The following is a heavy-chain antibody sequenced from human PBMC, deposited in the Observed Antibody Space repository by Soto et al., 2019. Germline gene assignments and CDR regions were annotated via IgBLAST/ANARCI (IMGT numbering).Heavy chain of an antibody. CDR3: ARYPRPVYCSGGSCYEIWFDP. CDR1: GFTFSSYS. Sequence: GGSLRLSCAASGFTFSSYSMNWVRQAPGKGLEWVSSISSSSSYIYYADSVKGRFTISRDNAKNSLYLQMNSLRAEDTAVYYCARYPRPVYCSGGSCYEIWFDPWGQGTLVTVSS. J-gene: IGHJ5*02. V-gene: IGHV3-21*01. CDR2: ISSSSSYI. D-gene: IGHD2-15*01.